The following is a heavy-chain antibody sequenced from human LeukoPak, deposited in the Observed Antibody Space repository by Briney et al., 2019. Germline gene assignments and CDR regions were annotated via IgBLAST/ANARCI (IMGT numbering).Heavy chain of an antibody. CDR2: ISSSSSYI. Sequence: GGSLRLSCAASGFTFSSYSMNWVRQAPGKGLEWVSSISSSSSYIDYADSVKGRFTISRDNAKNSLYLQMNSLRAEDTAVYYCARDSAASADGDFDYWGQGTLVTVSS. CDR3: ARDSAASADGDFDY. V-gene: IGHV3-21*01. D-gene: IGHD1-26*01. J-gene: IGHJ4*02. CDR1: GFTFSSYS.